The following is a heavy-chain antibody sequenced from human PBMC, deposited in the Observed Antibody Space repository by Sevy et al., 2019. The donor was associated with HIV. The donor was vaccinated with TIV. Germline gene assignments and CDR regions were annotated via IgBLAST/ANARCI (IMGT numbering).Heavy chain of an antibody. V-gene: IGHV3-11*06. CDR3: ARDYYGSGRPFDY. J-gene: IGHJ4*02. CDR2: ISSSSSYT. Sequence: GGSLRLSCAASVFTFSDYYMSWIRQAPGKGLEWVSYISSSSSYTNYADSVKGRFTISRDNAKNSLYLQMNSLRAEDTAVYYCARDYYGSGRPFDYWGQGTLVTVSS. CDR1: VFTFSDYY. D-gene: IGHD3-10*01.